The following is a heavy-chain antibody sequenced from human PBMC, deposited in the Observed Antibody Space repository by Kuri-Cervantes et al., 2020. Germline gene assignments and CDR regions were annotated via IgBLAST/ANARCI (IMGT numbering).Heavy chain of an antibody. V-gene: IGHV4-39*01. CDR2: IYYSGST. CDR1: GGSISSGGYY. CDR3: ARHEGEGVYFDY. D-gene: IGHD3-16*01. J-gene: IGHJ4*02. Sequence: SETLSLTCTVSGGSISSGGYYWGWIRQPPGKGLEWIGSIYYSGSTYYNPSLKSRVTISVDTSKNQFSLKLSSVTAADTAVYYCARHEGEGVYFDYWGQGTLVTVSS.